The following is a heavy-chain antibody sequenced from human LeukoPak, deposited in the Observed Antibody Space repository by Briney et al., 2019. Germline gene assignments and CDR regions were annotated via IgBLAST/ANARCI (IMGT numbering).Heavy chain of an antibody. Sequence: GGSLRLSCAASGFTFSNYGFHWGRQPPGKGLEWVAVIPYDGSNKYYADSVKGRFTISRDNSKNTLYLQMNTPRAEDTAVYYCAKEVGYGIDVWGQGTTVTVSS. CDR3: AKEVGYGIDV. CDR1: GFTFSNYG. D-gene: IGHD1-26*01. CDR2: IPYDGSNK. J-gene: IGHJ6*02. V-gene: IGHV3-30*18.